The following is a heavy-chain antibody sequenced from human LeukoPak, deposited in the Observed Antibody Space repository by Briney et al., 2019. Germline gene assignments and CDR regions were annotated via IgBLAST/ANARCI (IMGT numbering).Heavy chain of an antibody. V-gene: IGHV5-51*01. CDR1: GYRFTSYW. D-gene: IGHD5-18*01. CDR2: IYPGDSDT. J-gene: IGHJ4*02. CDR3: ARTVDTAMAAFDY. Sequence: ASLKVSCKGSGYRFTSYWIGWVRQMPGKGLELMGIIYPGDSDTRYSPSFQGQVTISADKSISTAYLQWSSLKASDTAMYYCARTVDTAMAAFDYWGQGTLVTVSS.